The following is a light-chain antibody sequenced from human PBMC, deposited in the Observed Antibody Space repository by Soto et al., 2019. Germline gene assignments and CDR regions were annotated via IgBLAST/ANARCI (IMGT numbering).Light chain of an antibody. Sequence: IPMTQSPSTLSASVGDELTITCRASQTMSFYLAWYQQKPGKAPNLLIYDATTLETGVPSRFSGSGYGTEFTLTISSLQPDDFATYYCQQYYDSSRVTFGGGTKVDIK. CDR1: QTMSFY. J-gene: IGKJ4*01. CDR3: QQYYDSSRVT. V-gene: IGKV1-5*01. CDR2: DAT.